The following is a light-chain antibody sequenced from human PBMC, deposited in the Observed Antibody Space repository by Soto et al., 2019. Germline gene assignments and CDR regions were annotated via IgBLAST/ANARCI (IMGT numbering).Light chain of an antibody. CDR2: GAY. CDR1: QSIRNY. J-gene: IGKJ1*01. CDR3: QHHNSYSQT. V-gene: IGKV1-5*01. Sequence: DIQMTQAAPTLSASVGDRVTITCRASQSIRNYLAWYQQMPGKAPKLLIYGAYNLQSGVPSRFSGSGSGTEFTLTISSLQPDDFATYFCQHHNSYSQTFGQGTKVDIK.